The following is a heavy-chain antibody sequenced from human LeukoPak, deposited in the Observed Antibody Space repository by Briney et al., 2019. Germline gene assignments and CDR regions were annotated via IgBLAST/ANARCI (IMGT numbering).Heavy chain of an antibody. D-gene: IGHD1-1*01. J-gene: IGHJ6*03. CDR1: GFTFSSYG. CDR2: ISGSGGST. Sequence: GSLRLSCAASGFTFSSYGMSWVRQAPGKGLEWVSAISGSGGSTYYADSVKGRFTISRDNSKNTLYLQMNSLRAEDTAVYYCAKARLERRDYYYYMDVWGKGTTVTVSS. V-gene: IGHV3-23*01. CDR3: AKARLERRDYYYYMDV.